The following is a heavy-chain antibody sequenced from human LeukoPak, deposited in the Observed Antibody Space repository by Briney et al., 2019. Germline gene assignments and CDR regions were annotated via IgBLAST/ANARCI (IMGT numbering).Heavy chain of an antibody. V-gene: IGHV3-23*01. CDR2: ISGSGGST. J-gene: IGHJ4*02. CDR1: GFTFSSYA. D-gene: IGHD3-16*01. CDR3: AKGYYDYVWGSYYFDY. Sequence: GGSLRLSCAASGFTFSSYAMSWVHQAPGKGLEWVSAISGSGGSTYYADSVKGRFTISRDNSRDTLYLQMNSLRAEDTAVYYCAKGYYDYVWGSYYFDYWGQGTLVTVSS.